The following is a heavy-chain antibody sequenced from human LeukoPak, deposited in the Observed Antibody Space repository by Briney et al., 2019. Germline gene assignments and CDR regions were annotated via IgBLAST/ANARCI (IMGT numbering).Heavy chain of an antibody. D-gene: IGHD2-21*02. CDR3: ARARQIVVVTAIDAFDI. CDR1: GGSISSGGYY. CDR2: IYYSRST. V-gene: IGHV4-31*03. J-gene: IGHJ3*02. Sequence: SETLSLTCTVSGGSISSGGYYWSWIRQHPGKGLEWIGYIYYSRSTYYNPSLKSRVTISVDTSKNQFSLKLSSVTAADTAVYYCARARQIVVVTAIDAFDIWGQGTMVTVSS.